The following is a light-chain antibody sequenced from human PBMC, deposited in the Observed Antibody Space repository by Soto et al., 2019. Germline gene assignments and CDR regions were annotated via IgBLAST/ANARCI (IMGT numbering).Light chain of an antibody. Sequence: DIVMTQSPDSLAVSLGERATINCKSSQSILFSSNNKNYLAWYQQKAGQPPKLLIYWASTRESGVPDRFSGSGSGKDFTLTISGLQAEDVAVYHCQQYYSAPMTCGQGTRLEIK. V-gene: IGKV4-1*01. CDR2: WAS. CDR1: QSILFSSNNKNY. J-gene: IGKJ5*01. CDR3: QQYYSAPMT.